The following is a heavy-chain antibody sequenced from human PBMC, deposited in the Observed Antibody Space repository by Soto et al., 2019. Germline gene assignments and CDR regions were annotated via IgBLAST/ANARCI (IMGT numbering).Heavy chain of an antibody. Sequence: QVQLQESVPGLVKPSETLSLTCTVSVGSISSYYWSWIRQPPGKGLEWIGYIYYSGSTNYNPSLKSRVTISVATSKNQFSRKLSSVTAADTAVYYCAAKYSGYDFRRWGQGTLVTVSS. D-gene: IGHD5-12*01. CDR3: AAKYSGYDFRR. V-gene: IGHV4-59*01. CDR1: VGSISSYY. CDR2: IYYSGST. J-gene: IGHJ4*02.